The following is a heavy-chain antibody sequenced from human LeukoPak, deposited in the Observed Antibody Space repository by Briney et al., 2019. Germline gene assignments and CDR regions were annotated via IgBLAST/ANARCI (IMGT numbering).Heavy chain of an antibody. CDR1: GYTFTSYY. CDR3: ASSHCGGDCYSDYYYMDV. J-gene: IGHJ6*03. CDR2: INPSGGST. D-gene: IGHD2-21*01. Sequence: GASVKVSCKASGYTFTSYYMHWVRQAPGQGLELMGIINPSGGSTSYAQKFQGRVTMTRDTSTSTVYMELSSLRSEDTAVYYCASSHCGGDCYSDYYYMDVWGKGTTVTVSS. V-gene: IGHV1-46*03.